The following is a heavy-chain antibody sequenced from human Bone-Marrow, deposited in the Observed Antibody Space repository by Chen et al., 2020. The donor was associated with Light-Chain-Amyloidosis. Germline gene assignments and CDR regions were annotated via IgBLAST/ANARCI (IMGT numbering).Heavy chain of an antibody. CDR2: IHYSGST. CDR3: AGHSGYHYFDN. D-gene: IGHD5-12*01. V-gene: IGHV4-39*01. CDR1: GGSLSSSTYY. J-gene: IGHJ4*02. Sequence: QLQLQESGPGLVKPSETLSLTCTVSGGSLSSSTYYGGWIRQPPGKGLEWIGTIHYSGSTYYNPSLKGRVTISVDTSKTQFSLNLGSVTAADTAGYYGAGHSGYHYFDNWGQGTPVTVSS.